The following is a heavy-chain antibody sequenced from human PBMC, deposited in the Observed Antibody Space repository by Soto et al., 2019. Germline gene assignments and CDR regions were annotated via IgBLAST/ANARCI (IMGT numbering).Heavy chain of an antibody. CDR3: AGYSDGSRNDY. D-gene: IGHD6-19*01. CDR2: MSHSGRT. CDR1: GYSISSGYY. Sequence: SATRSLSCAFSGYSISSGYYWGWIRQPAGEGLEWIGCMSHSGRTYNNPSLKSRVTISRDTSKNQFSLQLTSVTAADTAVYYCAGYSDGSRNDYWGQGTLVT. J-gene: IGHJ4*02. V-gene: IGHV4-38-2*01.